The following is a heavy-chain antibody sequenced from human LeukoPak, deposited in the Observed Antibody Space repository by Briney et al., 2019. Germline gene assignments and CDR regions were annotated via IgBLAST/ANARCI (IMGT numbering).Heavy chain of an antibody. CDR1: GFRFSNYA. Sequence: GGSLRLSCTASGFRFSNYAMNWVRQAPGKGLEWVSSISSSSSYIYYADSVKGRFTISRDNAKNSLYLQMNSLRAEDTAVYYCARGAGYFDYWGQGTLVTVSS. CDR2: ISSSSSYI. V-gene: IGHV3-21*01. CDR3: ARGAGYFDY. J-gene: IGHJ4*02.